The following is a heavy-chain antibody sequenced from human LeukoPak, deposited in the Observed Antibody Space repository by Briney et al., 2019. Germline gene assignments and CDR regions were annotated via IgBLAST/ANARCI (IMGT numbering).Heavy chain of an antibody. CDR2: IYHSGTT. D-gene: IGHD2/OR15-2a*01. V-gene: IGHV4-38-2*02. Sequence: SETLSLTCNVSGFSITSGYYWVWIRQPPGKGLEWIGSIYHSGTTHFNPSLKSRVTISVDTCNNQLSLKLTSVTAADTAVYYCARGGVIGYFEDWGQGTLVAVSS. J-gene: IGHJ4*02. CDR1: GFSITSGYY. CDR3: ARGGVIGYFED.